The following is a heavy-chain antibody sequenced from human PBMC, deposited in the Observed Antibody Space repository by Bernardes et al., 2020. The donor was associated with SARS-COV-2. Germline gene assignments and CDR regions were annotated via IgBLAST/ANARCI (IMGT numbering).Heavy chain of an antibody. Sequence: ASVKVSCKASGHTLTGYSIHWVRQAPGQGLEWMGWIDPSSGGTKYAQKFQGRVTMTRDTSTSTIYMDLSSLRSEDTAVYYCARGGAGSWFDGAFAIWGQGTMVTVSS. J-gene: IGHJ3*02. CDR3: ARGGAGSWFDGAFAI. CDR2: IDPSSGGT. CDR1: GHTLTGYS. V-gene: IGHV1-2*02. D-gene: IGHD6-13*01.